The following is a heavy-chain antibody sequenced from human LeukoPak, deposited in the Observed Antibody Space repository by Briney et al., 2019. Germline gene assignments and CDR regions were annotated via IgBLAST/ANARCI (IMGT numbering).Heavy chain of an antibody. CDR1: GFTFSSYW. J-gene: IGHJ4*02. CDR3: ARVYSTVATIYYFDY. D-gene: IGHD5-12*01. Sequence: GGSLRLSCAASGFTFSSYWMSWVRQAPGKGLEWVANIKQDGSEKYYVDSVKGRFTISRDNAKNSLYLQMNSLRAEDTAVYYCARVYSTVATIYYFDYWGQGTLVTVSS. V-gene: IGHV3-7*01. CDR2: IKQDGSEK.